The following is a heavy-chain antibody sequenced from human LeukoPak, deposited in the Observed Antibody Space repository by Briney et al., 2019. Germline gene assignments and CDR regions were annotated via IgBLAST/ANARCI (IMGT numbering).Heavy chain of an antibody. CDR3: AREMESGTVVTPGY. V-gene: IGHV1-2*02. Sequence: ASVKVSCKASGYTFTGYSMHWVRQAPGQGLEWMGWINPNSGGTNYAQKFQGRVTMTRDTSISTANMELSSLRSDDTAVYYCAREMESGTVVTPGYWGQGTLVTVSS. CDR1: GYTFTGYS. J-gene: IGHJ4*02. D-gene: IGHD4-23*01. CDR2: INPNSGGT.